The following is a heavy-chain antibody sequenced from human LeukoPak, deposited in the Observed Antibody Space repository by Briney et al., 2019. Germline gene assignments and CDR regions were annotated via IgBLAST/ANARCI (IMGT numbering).Heavy chain of an antibody. CDR1: SGSITSYY. CDR2: IYYTGTA. CDR3: AGAPNQHYFDY. Sequence: SETLSPTCTVSSGSITSYYWKWIRQSPGKGLEYIGHIYYTGTADYNPSLKSRVTMSLDTSKNQFSLRLMSVTASDTAVYFCAGAPNQHYFDYWGQGTLVAVSS. V-gene: IGHV4-59*01. J-gene: IGHJ4*02.